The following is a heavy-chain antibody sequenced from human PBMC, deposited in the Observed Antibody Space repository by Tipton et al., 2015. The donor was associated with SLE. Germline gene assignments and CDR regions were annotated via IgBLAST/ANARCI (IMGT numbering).Heavy chain of an antibody. CDR3: TTGRTWTTFDY. V-gene: IGHV3-15*01. Sequence: SLRLSCAASGFTFSNAWMSWVRQAPGKGLEWVGRIKSKTDGGTTDYAAPVKGRFTISRDDSKNTLYLQMNSLKTEDTAVYYCTTGRTWTTFDYWGQGTLVTVSS. CDR1: GFTFSNAW. D-gene: IGHD3-10*01. J-gene: IGHJ4*02. CDR2: IKSKTDGGTT.